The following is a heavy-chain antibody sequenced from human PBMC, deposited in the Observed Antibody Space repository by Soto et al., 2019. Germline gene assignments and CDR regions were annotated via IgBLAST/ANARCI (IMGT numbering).Heavy chain of an antibody. CDR2: IIPILGIA. Sequence: QVQLVQSGAEVKKPGSSVTVSCKASGGTFSSYTISWVRQAPGQGLEWMGRIIPILGIANYAKKFQGRVTITADQSTSTAYMVLSSLGSEDTAVYYCARGEAYCGGDSYFDYWGQGPMLTVAA. D-gene: IGHD2-21*02. V-gene: IGHV1-69*02. CDR3: ARGEAYCGGDSYFDY. J-gene: IGHJ4*02. CDR1: GGTFSSYT.